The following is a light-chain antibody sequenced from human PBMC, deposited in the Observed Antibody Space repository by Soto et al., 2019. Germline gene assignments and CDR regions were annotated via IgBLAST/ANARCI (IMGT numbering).Light chain of an antibody. CDR2: GAS. CDR3: QQYTNWPLIT. V-gene: IGKV3-15*01. J-gene: IGKJ5*01. Sequence: EIVMTQSPGILSVSPGERVTLSCRASESIGDNLAWYQQKPGQAPRFLIYGASTRATDVPARFSGSGSGTDFTLTISSLQSEDFAVYYCQQYTNWPLITFGQGTHWRL. CDR1: ESIGDN.